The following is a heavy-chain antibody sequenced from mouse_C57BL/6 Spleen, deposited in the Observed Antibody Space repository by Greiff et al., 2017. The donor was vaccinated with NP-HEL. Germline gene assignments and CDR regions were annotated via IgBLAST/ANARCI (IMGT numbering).Heavy chain of an antibody. CDR2: IDPEDGET. CDR3: AFYGSSPWFAY. CDR1: GFNIKDYY. V-gene: IGHV14-2*01. J-gene: IGHJ3*01. D-gene: IGHD1-1*01. Sequence: EVKVEESGAELVKPGASVKLSCTASGFNIKDYYMHWVKQRTEQGLEWIGRIDPEDGETKYAPKFQGKATITADTSSNTAYLQLSSLTSEDTAVYYCAFYGSSPWFAYWGQGTLVTVSA.